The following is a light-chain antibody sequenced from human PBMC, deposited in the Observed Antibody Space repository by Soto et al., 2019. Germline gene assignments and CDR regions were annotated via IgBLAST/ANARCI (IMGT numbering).Light chain of an antibody. CDR2: GAS. V-gene: IGKV3-20*01. CDR3: QQYGSSPRT. J-gene: IGKJ1*01. Sequence: ELVLTQSPGTLSLSPGERATLSCRASQSVSSNFLAWYPQKPGQAPRLLIYGASNRATGIPDRFSGSGSGTNFTLTISRLEPEDFAVYYCQQYGSSPRTFGQGTKLDIK. CDR1: QSVSSNF.